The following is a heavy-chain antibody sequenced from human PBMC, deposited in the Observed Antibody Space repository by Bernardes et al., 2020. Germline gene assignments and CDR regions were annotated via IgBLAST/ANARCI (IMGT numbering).Heavy chain of an antibody. CDR3: ARGLAETYWYFDV. Sequence: GGSLSLTCTASGFTFSNYAMSWVRQAPGKGLEWVSSIRGDSITTYYGDSVKGRFSISRDNSKNTLYLQMNSLRDEDTAMYFCARGLAETYWYFDVWGRGTLVSVSS. CDR2: IRGDSITT. J-gene: IGHJ2*01. CDR1: GFTFSNYA. V-gene: IGHV3-23*01.